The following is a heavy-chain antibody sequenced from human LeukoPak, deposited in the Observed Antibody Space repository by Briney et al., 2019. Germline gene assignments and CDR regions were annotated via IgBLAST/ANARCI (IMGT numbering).Heavy chain of an antibody. CDR3: ATGYSFDP. V-gene: IGHV3-30*02. D-gene: IGHD2-15*01. CDR1: GFTFSSYS. CDR2: IRYDGSNK. J-gene: IGHJ5*02. Sequence: PGGSLRLSCAASGFTFSSYSMNWVRQAPGKGLEWVAFIRYDGSNKYYTDSVKGRFTISRDNSKNTLYLQMNSLRAEDTAVYYCATGYSFDPWGQGTLVTVSS.